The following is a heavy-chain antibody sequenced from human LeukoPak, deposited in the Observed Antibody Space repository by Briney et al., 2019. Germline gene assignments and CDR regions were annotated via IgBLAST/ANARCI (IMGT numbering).Heavy chain of an antibody. CDR1: GFTFSSYG. J-gene: IGHJ3*02. D-gene: IGHD1-14*01. Sequence: GGSLRLSCAASGFTFSSYGMHWVRQAPGKGLEWVAVIWYDGSNKYYADSVKGRFTISRDNSKNTLYLQMNSLRAEDTAVYYCARDLDRDRGAFDIWGQGTMVTVSS. V-gene: IGHV3-33*08. CDR3: ARDLDRDRGAFDI. CDR2: IWYDGSNK.